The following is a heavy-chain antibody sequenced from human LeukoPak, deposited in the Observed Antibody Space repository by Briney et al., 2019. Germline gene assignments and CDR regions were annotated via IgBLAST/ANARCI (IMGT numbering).Heavy chain of an antibody. J-gene: IGHJ5*02. V-gene: IGHV4-34*01. CDR1: GVSVSDYY. Sequence: SETLSLTCAVSGVSVSDYYWSWIRQSPEKGQEWIGEVSPGGYTTYNPSLRSRVIISEDTSENQLSLNVTSVTAADTALYYCARIRCGRGQARCYNHWAQGSLVTVSS. CDR3: ARIRCGRGQARCYNH. CDR2: VSPGGYT. D-gene: IGHD2-21*01.